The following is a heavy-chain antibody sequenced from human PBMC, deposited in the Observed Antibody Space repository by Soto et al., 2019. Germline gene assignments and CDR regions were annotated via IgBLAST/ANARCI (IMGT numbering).Heavy chain of an antibody. Sequence: EVQLVESGGGLVQPGGSLRLSCAASGFTFSSYWMHWVRQAPGKGLLWVSRINSDGSSTRYADSVKGRFTISRDNVKNTLYLQMNSLRAEDTAVYYCVRTSLVVAAATREDYWGQGTLVTVSS. CDR2: INSDGSST. CDR1: GFTFSSYW. CDR3: VRTSLVVAAATREDY. D-gene: IGHD2-15*01. V-gene: IGHV3-74*01. J-gene: IGHJ4*02.